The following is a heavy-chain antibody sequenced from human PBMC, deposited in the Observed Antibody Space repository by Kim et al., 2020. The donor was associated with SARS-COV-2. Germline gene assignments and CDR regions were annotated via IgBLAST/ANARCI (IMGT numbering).Heavy chain of an antibody. CDR3: ARLVVPAAMDGRGDY. J-gene: IGHJ4*02. V-gene: IGHV4-34*01. CDR2: INHSGST. CDR1: GGSFSGYY. D-gene: IGHD2-2*01. Sequence: SETLSLTCAVYGGSFSGYYWSWIRQPPGKGLEWIGEINHSGSTNYNPSLKSRVTISVDTSKNQFSLKLSSVTAADTAVYYCARLVVPAAMDGRGDYWGQGTLVTVSS.